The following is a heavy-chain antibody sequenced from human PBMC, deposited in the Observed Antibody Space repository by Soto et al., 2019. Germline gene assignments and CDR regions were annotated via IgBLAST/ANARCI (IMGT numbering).Heavy chain of an antibody. D-gene: IGHD1-26*01. CDR1: GGSFSDYY. CDR2: IIHSGST. CDR3: ASVGFRYGMDV. V-gene: IGHV4-34*12. J-gene: IGHJ6*02. Sequence: PSETLSLTCAVYGGSFSDYYWSWIRQPPGKGLEWIGEIIHSGSTNCNPSLKSRVTISVDTSKNQFSLKLSSVTAADTAIYYCASVGFRYGMDVWGQGTKVTVSS.